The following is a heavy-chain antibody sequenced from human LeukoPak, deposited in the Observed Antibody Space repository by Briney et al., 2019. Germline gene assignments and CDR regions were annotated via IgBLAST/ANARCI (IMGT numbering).Heavy chain of an antibody. Sequence: ASVKVSCKASGYTFTSYAMNWVRQAPGQGLEWMGWINTNTGNPAYAQGFTGRFVFSLDTSVSTAYLQISSLKAEDTAVYYCARDPHYYDSSVSDYWGQGTLVTVPS. CDR2: INTNTGNP. CDR1: GYTFTSYA. V-gene: IGHV7-4-1*02. D-gene: IGHD3-22*01. CDR3: ARDPHYYDSSVSDY. J-gene: IGHJ4*02.